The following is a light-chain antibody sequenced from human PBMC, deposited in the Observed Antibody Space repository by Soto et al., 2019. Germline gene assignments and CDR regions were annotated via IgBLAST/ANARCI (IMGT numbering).Light chain of an antibody. V-gene: IGKV3-20*01. Sequence: VVLTQSPGTLSLSPGERATLSCRASQSVSSSYLAWYQQKPGQAPRLLIYGASSRATGIPDRFSGSGSGTDFTLTISRLEPEDFAVYYSQQYGSSPLVTFGQGTRLEIK. J-gene: IGKJ5*01. CDR2: GAS. CDR1: QSVSSSY. CDR3: QQYGSSPLVT.